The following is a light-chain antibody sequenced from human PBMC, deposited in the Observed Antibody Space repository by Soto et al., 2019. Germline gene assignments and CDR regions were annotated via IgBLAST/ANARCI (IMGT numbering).Light chain of an antibody. CDR2: DDN. CDR3: QVWDSSSDHYV. CDR1: NIGSKS. J-gene: IGLJ1*01. V-gene: IGLV3-21*02. Sequence: ELAQPPSVSVAPGQTARITWGGNNIGSKSVHWYQQKPGQAPVLVVYDDNDRPSGIPERFSGSHSGNTATLTISRVEAGDEADYYCQVWDSSSDHYVFGTGTKGTVL.